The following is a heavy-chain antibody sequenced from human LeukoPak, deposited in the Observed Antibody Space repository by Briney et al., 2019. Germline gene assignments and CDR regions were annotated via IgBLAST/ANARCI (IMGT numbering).Heavy chain of an antibody. CDR3: ASRGDPRSSGYYHATNYYGMDV. D-gene: IGHD3-22*01. V-gene: IGHV4-34*01. J-gene: IGHJ6*02. Sequence: PSETLSLTCGVFGVSFNDYYWTWIRQPPGKGLEWIGDINHSGSTSYNPSLKSRVTISLDTSKNQFSLKLRSVTAADTAVYYCASRGDPRSSGYYHATNYYGMDVWGQGTTVTVSS. CDR2: INHSGST. CDR1: GVSFNDYY.